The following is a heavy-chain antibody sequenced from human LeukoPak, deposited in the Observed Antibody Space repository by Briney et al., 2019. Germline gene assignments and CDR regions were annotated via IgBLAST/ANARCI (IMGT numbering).Heavy chain of an antibody. CDR1: GGSFSGYY. J-gene: IGHJ3*02. Sequence: PSETLSLTCAVYGGSFSGYYWSWIRQPPGKGLEWIGEVNHSGSTNYNPSLKSRVIISVDTSKNQFSLKLTSVTAADTAVYYCARVRARGAFDIWGQGTMVTVSS. D-gene: IGHD3-10*01. V-gene: IGHV4-34*01. CDR2: VNHSGST. CDR3: ARVRARGAFDI.